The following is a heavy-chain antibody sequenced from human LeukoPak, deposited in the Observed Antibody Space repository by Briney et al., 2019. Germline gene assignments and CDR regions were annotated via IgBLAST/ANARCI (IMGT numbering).Heavy chain of an antibody. CDR3: ARDVSDIAVAGIFDY. J-gene: IGHJ4*02. V-gene: IGHV1-3*01. Sequence: ASVKVSCKASGYTFTSYAMHRVRQAPGQRLEWMGWINAGNGNTKYSQKFQGRVTITRDTSASTAYMELSSLRSEDTAVYYCARDVSDIAVAGIFDYWGQGTLVTVSS. CDR2: INAGNGNT. CDR1: GYTFTSYA. D-gene: IGHD6-19*01.